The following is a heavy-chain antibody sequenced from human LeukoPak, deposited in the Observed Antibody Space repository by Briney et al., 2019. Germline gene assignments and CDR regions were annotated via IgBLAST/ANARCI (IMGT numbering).Heavy chain of an antibody. V-gene: IGHV3-48*04. CDR1: GFTFSDYS. CDR3: ARGGVWQAFWSGNSDY. J-gene: IGHJ4*02. Sequence: GGSLRLSCAASGFTFSDYSMNWVRQAPGKGLEDLSYINSDGKTTWYADSVKGRFTASRDNAKNSLYLQMNSLRAEDTAVYYCARGGVWQAFWSGNSDYWGQGTLVTVSS. CDR2: INSDGKTT. D-gene: IGHD3-3*01.